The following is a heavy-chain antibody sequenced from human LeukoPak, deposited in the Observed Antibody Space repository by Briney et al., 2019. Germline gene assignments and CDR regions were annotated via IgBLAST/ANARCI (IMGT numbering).Heavy chain of an antibody. CDR2: IIPIFGTA. CDR3: ARAEREQLAQWDY. J-gene: IGHJ4*02. V-gene: IGHV1-69*05. D-gene: IGHD6-6*01. Sequence: SVKVSCKASGGTFSSYAISWVRQAPGQGLDWMGRIIPIFGTANYAQKFQGRVTITTDESTSTAYMELSSLRSEDTAVYYCARAEREQLAQWDYWGQGTLVTVSS. CDR1: GGTFSSYA.